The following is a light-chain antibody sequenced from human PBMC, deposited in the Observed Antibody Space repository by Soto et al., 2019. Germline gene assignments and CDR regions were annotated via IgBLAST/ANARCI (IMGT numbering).Light chain of an antibody. V-gene: IGKV3-15*01. CDR1: QNVYNN. CDR3: QQCRNWPLT. J-gene: IGKJ4*01. CDR2: DAS. Sequence: EIVMTQSPATLSVSPGEGATLSCKASQNVYNNLAWYQQRPGQPPRLLIYDASTRATGISARFSGIGYGTEFTLTISSLQSEDFAVYFCQQCRNWPLTFGGGTKVDIK.